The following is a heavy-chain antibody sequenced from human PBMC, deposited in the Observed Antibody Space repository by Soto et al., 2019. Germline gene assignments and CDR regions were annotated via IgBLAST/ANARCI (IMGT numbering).Heavy chain of an antibody. D-gene: IGHD3-16*01. Sequence: QVQLVESGGGVVQPGTSLRLSCVGSGFTFRSFVIHWVRQAPGKGLEWVALTSYHGSNTYYADSVTGRFTISRDNSRNTVNLQMDSLRPRDTALYYCARWGTTGGLEVWGQETLVSVSS. CDR3: ARWGTTGGLEV. J-gene: IGHJ4*02. CDR1: GFTFRSFV. CDR2: TSYHGSNT. V-gene: IGHV3-30*19.